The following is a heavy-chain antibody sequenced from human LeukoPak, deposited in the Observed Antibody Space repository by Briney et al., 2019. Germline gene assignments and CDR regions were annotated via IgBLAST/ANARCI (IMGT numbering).Heavy chain of an antibody. Sequence: PGGSLRLSCAASGFTFSSYSMNWVRQAPGKGLEWVSSISSSSSYIYYAGSVKGRFTISRDNAKDSLYLQMNSLRAEDTAVYYCARDRHQRGYSYGTLDYWGQGTLVTVSS. CDR3: ARDRHQRGYSYGTLDY. V-gene: IGHV3-21*01. CDR2: ISSSSSYI. D-gene: IGHD5-18*01. J-gene: IGHJ4*02. CDR1: GFTFSSYS.